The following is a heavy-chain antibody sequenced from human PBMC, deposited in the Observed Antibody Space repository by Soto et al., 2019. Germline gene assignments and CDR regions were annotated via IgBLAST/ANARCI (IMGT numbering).Heavy chain of an antibody. D-gene: IGHD3-10*01. V-gene: IGHV3-48*03. CDR1: GFTFSSYE. CDR3: WSRSMVRGSLDYYYYGMDV. J-gene: IGHJ6*02. Sequence: EVQLVESGGGLVQPGGSLRLSCAASGFTFSSYEMNWVRQAPGKGLEWVSYISSSGSTIYYADSVKGRFTISRDNAKNSLYLQMNSLRAEDTAVYYCWSRSMVRGSLDYYYYGMDVWGQGTTVTVSS. CDR2: ISSSGSTI.